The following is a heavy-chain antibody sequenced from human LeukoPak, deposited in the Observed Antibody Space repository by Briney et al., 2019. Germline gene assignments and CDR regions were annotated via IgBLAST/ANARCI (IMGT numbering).Heavy chain of an antibody. V-gene: IGHV6-1*01. Sequence: SQTLSLTCAISGDSVSSNSAAWNWLRPSPSRGLEWLVRTYYRSKWYNDYAVSVKSRITINPDTSKNQFSLQLNSVTPEDTAVYYCARDLRSSIKRYWFDPWGQGNLVTVSS. CDR2: TYYRSKWYN. CDR1: GDSVSSNSAA. CDR3: ARDLRSSIKRYWFDP. D-gene: IGHD2-2*01. J-gene: IGHJ5*02.